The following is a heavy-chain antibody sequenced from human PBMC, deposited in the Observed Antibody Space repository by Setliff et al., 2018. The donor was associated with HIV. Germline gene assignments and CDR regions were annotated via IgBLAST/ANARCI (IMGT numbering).Heavy chain of an antibody. CDR1: GGSISSGGHY. CDR2: VYTSGSA. V-gene: IGHV4-61*09. CDR3: ARVSYTGPSYIDY. D-gene: IGHD6-6*01. Sequence: SETLSLTCTVSGGSISSGGHYWNWIRQPAGRGLEWIGHVYTSGSASYNPPLKSRVTISIDTSKNQFSLQLSSVTAADTAVYYCARVSYTGPSYIDYWGQGTLVTVSS. J-gene: IGHJ4*02.